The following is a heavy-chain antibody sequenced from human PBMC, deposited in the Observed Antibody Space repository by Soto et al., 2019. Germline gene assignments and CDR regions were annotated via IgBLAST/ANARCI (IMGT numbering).Heavy chain of an antibody. CDR3: ARALGDDFWSGYDYPAPLAISYSYAMPV. D-gene: IGHD3-3*01. Sequence: ASVKVSCKASGYTFTGYYMHWVRQAPGQGLEWMGWINPNSGGTNYAQKFQGRVTMTRDTSISTAYMELSRLRSDDTAVYYCARALGDDFWSGYDYPAPLAISYSYAMPVWGQGTTVTVS. CDR2: INPNSGGT. J-gene: IGHJ6*02. CDR1: GYTFTGYY. V-gene: IGHV1-2*02.